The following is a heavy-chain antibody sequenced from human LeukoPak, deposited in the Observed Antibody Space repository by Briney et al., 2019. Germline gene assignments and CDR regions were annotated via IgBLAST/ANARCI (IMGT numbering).Heavy chain of an antibody. D-gene: IGHD1-26*01. CDR2: INSDGSST. V-gene: IGHV3-74*01. Sequence: GGSLRLSCAASGFTFSNYWMHWVRQAPGKGLVWVSRINSDGSSTSYADSVKGRFTISRDNAKNTLYLQMNSLRAEDTAVYYCARVSSGSYFGYYYYYMDVWGKGTTVTVSS. J-gene: IGHJ6*03. CDR1: GFTFSNYW. CDR3: ARVSSGSYFGYYYYYMDV.